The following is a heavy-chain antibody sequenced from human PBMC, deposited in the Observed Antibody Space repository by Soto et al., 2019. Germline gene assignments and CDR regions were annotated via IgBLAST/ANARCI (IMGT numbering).Heavy chain of an antibody. V-gene: IGHV3-23*01. J-gene: IGHJ4*02. CDR2: ISGSGGRI. CDR3: AKARCRGGSCDSWDS. D-gene: IGHD2-15*01. CDR1: GFTLNRYA. Sequence: EVQVLESGGGLVQPGGSLRLSCTASGFTLNRYAMSWVRQAPGKGLEWVLVISGSGGRIYYAESVKGRFTISRDNSKNMLYVQMNSLRVEDTAVYYCAKARCRGGSCDSWDSWGQGNPVTVSS.